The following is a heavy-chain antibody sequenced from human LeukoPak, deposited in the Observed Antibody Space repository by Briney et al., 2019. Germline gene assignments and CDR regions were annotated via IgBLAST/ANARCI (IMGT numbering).Heavy chain of an antibody. CDR1: GFTFISYA. J-gene: IGHJ4*02. CDR3: ARGGSAWDNPFDY. V-gene: IGHV3-23*01. Sequence: GGSLRLSCAASGFTFISYAMSWVRQAPGKGLEWVSAITGSGGSTYYADSVKGRFTISRDNSKNTMYLQMNSLRADDTAVFYCARGGSAWDNPFDYWGQGTLVTVSS. CDR2: ITGSGGST. D-gene: IGHD1/OR15-1a*01.